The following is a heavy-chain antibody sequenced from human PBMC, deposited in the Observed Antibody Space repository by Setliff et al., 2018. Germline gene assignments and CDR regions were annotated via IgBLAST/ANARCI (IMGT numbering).Heavy chain of an antibody. CDR3: AKRKGIAALDY. J-gene: IGHJ4*02. D-gene: IGHD2-15*01. CDR2: IYSGSST. Sequence: LRLSCAASGFTVSSNYMNWVRQAPGKGLEWVSVIYSGSSTYYADSVKGRFTISTDSSKNTLYLQMNSLRTDNTAIYYCAKRKGIAALDYWGQGTLVTVSS. V-gene: IGHV3-53*01. CDR1: GFTVSSNY.